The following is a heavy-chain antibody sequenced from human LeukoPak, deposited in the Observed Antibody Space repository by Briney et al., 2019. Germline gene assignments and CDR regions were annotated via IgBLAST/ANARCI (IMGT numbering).Heavy chain of an antibody. CDR1: GFTFSSYA. CDR2: ISGSGGST. D-gene: IGHD6-13*01. V-gene: IGHV3-23*01. J-gene: IGHJ4*02. CDR3: ARGVPGYSSSWFDD. Sequence: PGXSLRLSCAASGFTFSSYAMSWVRQAPGKGLEWVSAISGSGGSTYYADSVKGRFTISRDNARNTLYLQMNSLRAEDTAVYYCARGVPGYSSSWFDDWGQGTLVTVSS.